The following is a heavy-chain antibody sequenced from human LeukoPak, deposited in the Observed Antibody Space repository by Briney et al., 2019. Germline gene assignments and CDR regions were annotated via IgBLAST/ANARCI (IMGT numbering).Heavy chain of an antibody. J-gene: IGHJ5*02. CDR2: ISAYNGNA. Sequence: ASVTVSRKASRYTFTSYGISWVRQAPGQGLEWMGWISAYNGNAKYAQKLQGRVTMPTDTSTSTAYMELRSLRSDDTAVYYCARGSSTAMVPGWFDPWGQGALVTVSS. CDR1: RYTFTSYG. V-gene: IGHV1-18*01. D-gene: IGHD5-18*01. CDR3: ARGSSTAMVPGWFDP.